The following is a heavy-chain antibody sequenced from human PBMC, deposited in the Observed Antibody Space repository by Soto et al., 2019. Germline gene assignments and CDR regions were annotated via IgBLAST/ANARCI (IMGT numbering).Heavy chain of an antibody. D-gene: IGHD3-10*01. CDR2: INDSGST. J-gene: IGHJ6*02. CDR3: ARVVTMVRGVIRYYYYGMDV. V-gene: IGHV4-34*01. Sequence: QVQLQQWGAGLLKPSETLSLTCAVYGGSFSGYYWSWIRQPPGKGLEWIGEINDSGSTNYNPSLKSRVTISVDTSKNQFSLKLSSVTAADTAVYYCARVVTMVRGVIRYYYYGMDVWGQGTTVTVSS. CDR1: GGSFSGYY.